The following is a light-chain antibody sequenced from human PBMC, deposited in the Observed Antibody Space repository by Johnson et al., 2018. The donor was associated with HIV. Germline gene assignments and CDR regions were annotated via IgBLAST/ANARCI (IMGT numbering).Light chain of an antibody. V-gene: IGLV1-51*02. Sequence: QSVLTQPPSLSAAPGQRVSISCSVNSSNIENNYVSWYQQLPGAAPRLLIYEDNKRPSGIPDRFSGSKSGTSATLGITGLQTGDEADYYCGVWDASLSPRYVFGTGTTVIVL. CDR1: SSNIENNY. CDR3: GVWDASLSPRYV. J-gene: IGLJ1*01. CDR2: EDN.